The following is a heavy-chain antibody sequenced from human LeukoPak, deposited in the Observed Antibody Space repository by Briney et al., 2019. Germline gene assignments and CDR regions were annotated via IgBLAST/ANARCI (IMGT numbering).Heavy chain of an antibody. D-gene: IGHD7-27*01. V-gene: IGHV1-2*02. Sequence: SVKVSCKAFGYSFTGYHLHWLRQAPRPGLEGMGWVNPKTGGTNYARKLQGRVTITRDTSLNPVNMEPSRLHSDDTAVHYVSRAFFSKLERLAYATGDDAFDVWGQGTMITVS. CDR3: SRAFFSKLERLAYATGDDAFDV. J-gene: IGHJ3*01. CDR2: VNPKTGGT. CDR1: GYSFTGYH.